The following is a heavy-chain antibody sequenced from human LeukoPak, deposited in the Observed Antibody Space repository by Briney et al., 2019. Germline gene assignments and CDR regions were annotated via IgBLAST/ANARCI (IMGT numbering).Heavy chain of an antibody. CDR2: INPVGLT. D-gene: IGHD2-15*01. CDR1: GGSVSSYS. V-gene: IGHV4-34*01. CDR3: ARDIAHNWFDP. J-gene: IGHJ5*02. Sequence: SSETLSLTCGVSGGSVSSYSWSWIRQPPGKGLEWIGEINPVGLTNYNPSLKSRVTISADTSKNQFSLKLSSVTAADTAVYYCARDIAHNWFDPWGQGTLVTVSS.